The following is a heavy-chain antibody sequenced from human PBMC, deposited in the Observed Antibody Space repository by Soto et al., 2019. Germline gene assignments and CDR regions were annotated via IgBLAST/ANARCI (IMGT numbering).Heavy chain of an antibody. V-gene: IGHV4-31*03. CDR1: GGSISSGGYS. Sequence: SETLSLTCTVSGGSISSGGYSWTWIRQHPGKGLEWIGYIYYSGSTYYKPSLKSRVTISVDTSKNQLSLKLSSVTAADTAVYYCARLFTSGVTMVRGARWGPAYWGQGTLVTVSS. CDR2: IYYSGST. CDR3: ARLFTSGVTMVRGARWGPAY. D-gene: IGHD3-10*01. J-gene: IGHJ1*01.